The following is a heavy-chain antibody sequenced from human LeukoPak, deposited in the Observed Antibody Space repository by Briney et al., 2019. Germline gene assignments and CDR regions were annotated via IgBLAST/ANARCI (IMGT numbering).Heavy chain of an antibody. V-gene: IGHV3-48*03. CDR3: ARGESDNWFDP. D-gene: IGHD1-26*01. Sequence: GGSLRLSCAASGFSFSNYEMNWVRQAPGKGLEWVSYISSSGSTIYYPDSVKGRFTISRDNAKNSLYLQMNSLRAEDTAVYYCARGESDNWFDPWGQGTLVTVSS. CDR2: ISSSGSTI. CDR1: GFSFSNYE. J-gene: IGHJ5*02.